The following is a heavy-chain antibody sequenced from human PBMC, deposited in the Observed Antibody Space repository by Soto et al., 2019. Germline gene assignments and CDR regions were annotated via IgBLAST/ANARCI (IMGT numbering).Heavy chain of an antibody. CDR2: IYYIGST. Sequence: QVQLQESGPGLVKPSQTLSLTCSVSGGSISSGGYYWNWIRQHPGKGREWIGYIYYIGSTYYNPSLKSRVTISLDTSKNQFSLDLSSVTAAATAVYYCARSVFPWGQGTLVTVSS. CDR1: GGSISSGGYY. V-gene: IGHV4-31*03. CDR3: ARSVFP. J-gene: IGHJ5*02.